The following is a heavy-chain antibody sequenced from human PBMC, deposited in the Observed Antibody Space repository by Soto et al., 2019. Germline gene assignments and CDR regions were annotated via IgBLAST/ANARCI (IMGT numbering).Heavy chain of an antibody. V-gene: IGHV1-3*01. Sequence: ASVKVSCKASGYTFTSYAIHWVRQAPGQRLEWMGWINAGNGNTKYSQKFQGRVTITRDTSASTAYMELSSLRSDDTAVYYCAKNGQPPYYYYGMEVWGQGTTVTVSS. CDR1: GYTFTSYA. J-gene: IGHJ6*02. CDR2: INAGNGNT. CDR3: AKNGQPPYYYYGMEV. D-gene: IGHD2-8*01.